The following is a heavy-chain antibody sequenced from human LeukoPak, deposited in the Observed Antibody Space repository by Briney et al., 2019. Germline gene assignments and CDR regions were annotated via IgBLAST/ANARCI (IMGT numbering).Heavy chain of an antibody. CDR1: GYTFTSNY. V-gene: IGHV1-46*01. CDR2: IYPRDGST. CDR3: ARDQEGFDY. J-gene: IGHJ4*02. Sequence: ASVKVSCKASGYTFTSNYIHWVRQAPGQGLEWMGMIYPRDGSTSYAQKFQGRVTVTRDTPTSTVHMELSGLRSEDTAVYYCARDQEGFDYWGQETLVAVSS.